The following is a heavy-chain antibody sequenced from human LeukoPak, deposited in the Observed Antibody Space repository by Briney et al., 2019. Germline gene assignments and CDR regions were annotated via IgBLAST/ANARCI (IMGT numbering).Heavy chain of an antibody. V-gene: IGHV1-18*04. CDR3: ARGPYYGSGSRADGMDV. CDR1: GYILTTYG. D-gene: IGHD3-10*01. CDR2: ISPYNGNT. J-gene: IGHJ6*04. Sequence: ASVKVSCKASGYILTTYGFGWVRQAPGQGLEWMGWISPYNGNTNYAQKFQGRVTMTADTSTSIVYMELRSLRSDDTAVYYCARGPYYGSGSRADGMDVWGKGTTVTVSS.